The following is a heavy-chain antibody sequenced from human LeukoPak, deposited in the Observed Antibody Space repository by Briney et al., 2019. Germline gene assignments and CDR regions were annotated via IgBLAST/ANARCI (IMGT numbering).Heavy chain of an antibody. J-gene: IGHJ4*02. V-gene: IGHV3-30*02. Sequence: PGGSLRLSCAASGFTFSSYGMHWVRQAPGKGLEWVAFIRYDGSNKYYAGPVKGRFTISRDNSKNTLYLQMNSLRAEDTAVYYCAKERESSGYVFDYWGQGTLVTVSS. CDR1: GFTFSSYG. D-gene: IGHD3-22*01. CDR3: AKERESSGYVFDY. CDR2: IRYDGSNK.